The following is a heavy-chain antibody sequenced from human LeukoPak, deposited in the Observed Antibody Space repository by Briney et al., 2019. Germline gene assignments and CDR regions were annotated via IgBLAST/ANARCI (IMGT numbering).Heavy chain of an antibody. CDR2: ISNNGGRT. Sequence: GGSLRLSCAASGFTFSSYAMHWVRQAPGKGLEYVSAISNNGGRTYYADSVKGRFTISRDNSKNTLYLQMSSLRAEDMAVYYCARDALAASAGTSYYFDYWGQGTLVTVSS. V-gene: IGHV3-64*02. CDR3: ARDALAASAGTSYYFDY. CDR1: GFTFSSYA. J-gene: IGHJ4*02. D-gene: IGHD6-13*01.